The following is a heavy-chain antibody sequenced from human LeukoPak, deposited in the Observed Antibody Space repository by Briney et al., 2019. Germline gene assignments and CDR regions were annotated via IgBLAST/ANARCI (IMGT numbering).Heavy chain of an antibody. CDR2: IYHSGST. J-gene: IGHJ3*02. CDR3: ATITTYYYDRNGALVGAFDI. V-gene: IGHV4-38-2*02. CDR1: GYSISSGYY. D-gene: IGHD3-22*01. Sequence: SETLSLTCTVSGYSISSGYYWGWIRQPPGKGLEWIGFIYHSGSTYYNPSLKSRVTISVDTSKNQFSLKLSSVTAADTAVYSCATITTYYYDRNGALVGAFDIWGQGTMVTVSS.